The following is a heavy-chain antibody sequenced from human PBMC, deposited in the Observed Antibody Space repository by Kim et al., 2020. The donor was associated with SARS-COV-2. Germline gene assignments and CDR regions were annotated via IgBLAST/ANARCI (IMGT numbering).Heavy chain of an antibody. Sequence: ASVKVSCKASGYTFTSYAMHWVRQAPGQRLEWMGWINAGNGNTKYSQKFQGRVTITRDTSASTAYMELSSLRSEDTAVYYCARVDTAENHPYNWFDPWGQGTLVTVSS. CDR2: INAGNGNT. J-gene: IGHJ5*02. D-gene: IGHD5-18*01. CDR1: GYTFTSYA. V-gene: IGHV1-3*01. CDR3: ARVDTAENHPYNWFDP.